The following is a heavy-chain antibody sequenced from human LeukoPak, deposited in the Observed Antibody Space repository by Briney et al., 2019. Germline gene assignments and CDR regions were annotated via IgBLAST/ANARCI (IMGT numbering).Heavy chain of an antibody. CDR1: GSSINNNF. V-gene: IGHV4-59*08. CDR2: IYSTGSA. D-gene: IGHD3-22*01. Sequence: PSETLSLTCTVSGSSINNNFWTWIRQPPGKGLEWIGRIYSTGSANYNPSLKSRVLISGDTSKNQISLKLTSVTAADTAVYFCARHRDYYDTWGHGTLVTVSS. CDR3: ARHRDYYDT. J-gene: IGHJ4*01.